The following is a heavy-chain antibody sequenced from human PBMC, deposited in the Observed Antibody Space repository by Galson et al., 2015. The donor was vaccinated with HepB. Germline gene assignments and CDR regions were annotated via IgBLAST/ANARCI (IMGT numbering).Heavy chain of an antibody. CDR2: TYFRSRWYN. D-gene: IGHD3-10*01. J-gene: IGHJ3*02. CDR1: GDSVSTNSAA. V-gene: IGHV6-1*01. CDR3: ARGRMLRGVMKYDAFDI. Sequence: CAISGDSVSTNSAAWNWIRQSPSRGFEWLGRTYFRSRWYNEYPLSVRGRITINPDTSKNQFSLQLNSVTPEDKDVYYCARGRMLRGVMKYDAFDIWGQGTMVTVSS.